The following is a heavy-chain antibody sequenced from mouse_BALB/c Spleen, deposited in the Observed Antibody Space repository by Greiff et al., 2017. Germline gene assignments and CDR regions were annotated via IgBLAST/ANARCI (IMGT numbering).Heavy chain of an antibody. J-gene: IGHJ3*01. CDR3: ARQGFSWFAY. CDR1: GFTFSSYA. V-gene: IGHV5-12-1*01. Sequence: EVMLVESGGGLVKPGGSLKLSCAASGFTFSSYAMSWVRQTPEKRLEWVAYISSGGGSTYYPDTVKGRFTISRDNAKNTLYLQMSSLKSEDTAMYYCARQGFSWFAYWGQGTLVTVSA. CDR2: ISSGGGST.